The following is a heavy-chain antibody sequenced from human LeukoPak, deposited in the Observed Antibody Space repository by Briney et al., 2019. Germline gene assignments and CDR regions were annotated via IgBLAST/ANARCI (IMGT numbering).Heavy chain of an antibody. Sequence: GRSLRLSCAASGFTFSSYGMHWVRQAPGKGLEWVAVISYDGSNKYYADSVKGRFTISRDNSKKTLYLQMNSLRAEDTAVYYCAKDLGGFCSGDRCYDAFDYGGQGTLVTVPS. D-gene: IGHD2-15*01. CDR1: GFTFSSYG. J-gene: IGHJ4*02. CDR3: AKDLGGFCSGDRCYDAFDY. V-gene: IGHV3-30*18. CDR2: ISYDGSNK.